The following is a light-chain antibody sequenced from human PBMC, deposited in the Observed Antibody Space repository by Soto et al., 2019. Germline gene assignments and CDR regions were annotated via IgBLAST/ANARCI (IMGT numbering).Light chain of an antibody. CDR1: NSDVGRYNL. V-gene: IGLV2-23*01. CDR2: EAN. J-gene: IGLJ3*02. Sequence: QSVLTQPASVSGSPGQSITISCTGTNSDVGRYNLVSWYQHHPGKAPKLVIYEANKRPSGISERFSVSKSGNTASLTISGLQAEDEGHYYWCSYAPGSTWVFGGGTKLTVL. CDR3: CSYAPGSTWV.